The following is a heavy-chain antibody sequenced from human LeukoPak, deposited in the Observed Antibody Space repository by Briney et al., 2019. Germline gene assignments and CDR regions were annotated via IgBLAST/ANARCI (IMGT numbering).Heavy chain of an antibody. V-gene: IGHV4-59*01. D-gene: IGHD3-3*01. Sequence: SETLSLTCTVSGGSISSYYWSWIRQPPGKGLELIGYIYYRGSTNYNPSLKSRVSISVDTSKNQFSLKLSSVTAADTDVYYCARDAEDDFWSGYYLMGFDPWGQGTLVTVSS. CDR2: IYYRGST. CDR1: GGSISSYY. CDR3: ARDAEDDFWSGYYLMGFDP. J-gene: IGHJ5*02.